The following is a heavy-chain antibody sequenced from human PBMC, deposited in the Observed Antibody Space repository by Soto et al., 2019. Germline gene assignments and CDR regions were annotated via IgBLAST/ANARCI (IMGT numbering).Heavy chain of an antibody. Sequence: LSLTCTISGGSVSTYYWSWIRQPPGKELEWIGLTSYSGNTNYNPSLRSRVAIAVDTSKNQFSLTLSSVTAADTAVYYCARDGGGPFDYWGQGTLVTVSS. CDR3: ARDGGGPFDY. CDR1: GGSVSTYY. CDR2: TSYSGNT. D-gene: IGHD3-16*01. V-gene: IGHV4-59*02. J-gene: IGHJ4*02.